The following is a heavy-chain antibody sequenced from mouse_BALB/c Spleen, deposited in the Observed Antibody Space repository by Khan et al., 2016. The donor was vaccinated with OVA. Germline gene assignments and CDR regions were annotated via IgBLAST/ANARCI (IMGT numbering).Heavy chain of an antibody. V-gene: IGHV1-4*01. CDR3: ARIPVPPYYFDY. Sequence: VQLQESGAELARPGASVKMSCKASGYTFTSYTMHWVKQRPGQGLEWIGYINPSSGYTNYNQKFKDKATLTADKSSSTAYMQLSSLTSEDSAVYYCARIPVPPYYFDYWGQGTTLTVSS. CDR1: GYTFTSYT. J-gene: IGHJ2*01. CDR2: INPSSGYT.